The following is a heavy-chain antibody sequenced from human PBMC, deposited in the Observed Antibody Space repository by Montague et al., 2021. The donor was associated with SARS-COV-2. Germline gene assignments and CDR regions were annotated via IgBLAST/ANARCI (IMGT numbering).Heavy chain of an antibody. CDR3: ARHITGSGNAFDI. D-gene: IGHD3-10*01. Sequence: SETLSLTCTVSGGSVSSSSYYWGWLRQPPGKGLVWIGSLYYTGSTYYNPSLKSRVTISVDTSKSQFSLKLSSVTAADTAVYYCARHITGSGNAFDIWGQGTLVTVSS. V-gene: IGHV4-39*01. CDR2: LYYTGST. CDR1: GGSVSSSSYY. J-gene: IGHJ3*02.